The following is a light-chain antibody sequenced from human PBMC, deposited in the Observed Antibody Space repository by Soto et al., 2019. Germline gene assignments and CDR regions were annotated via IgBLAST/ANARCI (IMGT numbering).Light chain of an antibody. Sequence: QSVLTQPPSASGTPGQRVTISCSGSSSNIGTNYVYWYQQLPGTAPKLLIYSNNQRPSGVPDRFSGSKSGTSASLAISGLRSDDEADYYCATWDDSLRVVFGGGTKLTVL. CDR1: SSNIGTNY. V-gene: IGLV1-47*02. J-gene: IGLJ3*02. CDR2: SNN. CDR3: ATWDDSLRVV.